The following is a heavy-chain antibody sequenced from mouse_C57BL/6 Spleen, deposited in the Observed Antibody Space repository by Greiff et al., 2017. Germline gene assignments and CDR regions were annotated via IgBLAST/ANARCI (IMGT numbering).Heavy chain of an antibody. CDR2: IDPENGDT. J-gene: IGHJ3*01. CDR3: TTGDYCNYARFGY. CDR1: GFNIKDDY. D-gene: IGHD2-1*01. Sequence: VQLQQSGAELVRPGASVKLSCTASGFNIKDDYMHWVKQRPEQGLEWIGWIDPENGDTEYASKFQGKATITADTSSNTAYMQLSSLTSGDTALFYRTTGDYCNYARFGYWGQGTLVPVSA. V-gene: IGHV14-4*01.